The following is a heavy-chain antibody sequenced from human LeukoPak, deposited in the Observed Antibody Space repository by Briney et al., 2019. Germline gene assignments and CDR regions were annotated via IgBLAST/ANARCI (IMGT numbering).Heavy chain of an antibody. V-gene: IGHV3-23*01. Sequence: GGSLRLSCAASGFTFSSYGMHWVRQAPGKGLEWVSAISGSGGSTYYADSVKGRFTISRDNSKNTLYLQMNSLRAEDTAVYYCAKDAVTTSRPYYYYGMDVWGQGTTVTVSS. CDR3: AKDAVTTSRPYYYYGMDV. D-gene: IGHD4-17*01. J-gene: IGHJ6*02. CDR1: GFTFSSYG. CDR2: ISGSGGST.